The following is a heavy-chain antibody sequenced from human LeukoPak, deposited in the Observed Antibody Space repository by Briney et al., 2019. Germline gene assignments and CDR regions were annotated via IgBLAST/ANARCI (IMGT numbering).Heavy chain of an antibody. D-gene: IGHD5-24*01. J-gene: IGHJ4*02. Sequence: GGSLRLSCAASGFTFSSYWMHWVRQVPGKGLVWVSRINSDGSSTSYADSVKGRFTISRDNAKNSLYLQMNSLRAEDTAVYYCARDREWLPRYYFDYWGQGTLVTVSS. CDR3: ARDREWLPRYYFDY. V-gene: IGHV3-74*01. CDR1: GFTFSSYW. CDR2: INSDGSST.